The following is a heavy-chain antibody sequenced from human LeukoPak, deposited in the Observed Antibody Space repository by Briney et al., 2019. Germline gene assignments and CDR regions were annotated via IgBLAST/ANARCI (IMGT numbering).Heavy chain of an antibody. Sequence: ASVKVSCKASGYTFNNYGITWVRQAPGQGLEWMGWISAYNGNTNYAQKLQGRVTMTTDTSTSTAYMELRSLRSDDTAVYYCARGGSYLHYYYYYMDVWGKGTTVTISS. D-gene: IGHD3-16*02. CDR3: ARGGSYLHYYYYYMDV. CDR2: ISAYNGNT. V-gene: IGHV1-18*01. CDR1: GYTFNNYG. J-gene: IGHJ6*03.